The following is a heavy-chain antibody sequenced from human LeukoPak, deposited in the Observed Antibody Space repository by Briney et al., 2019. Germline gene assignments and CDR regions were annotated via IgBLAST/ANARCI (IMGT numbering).Heavy chain of an antibody. CDR1: GGSFSGYY. V-gene: IGHV4-34*01. D-gene: IGHD6-13*01. Sequence: SQTLSLTCAVYGGSFSGYYWSWIRQPPGKGLEWIGEINHSGSTNYNPSLKSRVAISVDTSKNQFSLKLSSVTAADTAVYYCARCRSILLGYSSSWYQAFYFDYWGQGTLVTVSS. J-gene: IGHJ4*02. CDR2: INHSGST. CDR3: ARCRSILLGYSSSWYQAFYFDY.